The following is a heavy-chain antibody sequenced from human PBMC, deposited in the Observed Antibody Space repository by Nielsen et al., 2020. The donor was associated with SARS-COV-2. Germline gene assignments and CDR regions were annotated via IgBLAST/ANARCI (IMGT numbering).Heavy chain of an antibody. D-gene: IGHD5-18*01. CDR2: INSDGSFT. J-gene: IGHJ4*02. CDR3: ARGYSYGPVDY. V-gene: IGHV3-74*01. Sequence: WIRQPPGKGLVWVSRINSDGSFTSYADSVKGRFTISRDNAKNSLYLQMNSLRAEDTAVYYCARGYSYGPVDYWGQGTLVTVSS.